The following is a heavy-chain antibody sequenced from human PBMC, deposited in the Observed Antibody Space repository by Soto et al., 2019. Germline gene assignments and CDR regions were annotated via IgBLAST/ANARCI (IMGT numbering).Heavy chain of an antibody. CDR3: ARVPYCSSSGCYSWFDP. CDR1: GSIFSSYG. Sequence: PGGSLRLSCAVAGSIFSSYGMHWVRQAPGKGLEWVAVTSYDGRNNNYADSVRGRFTISRDNSKSTLYLQMNSLRPEDTAVYYCARVPYCSSSGCYSWFDPWGQGTLVTVSS. J-gene: IGHJ5*02. D-gene: IGHD2-2*01. V-gene: IGHV3-30*03. CDR2: TSYDGRNN.